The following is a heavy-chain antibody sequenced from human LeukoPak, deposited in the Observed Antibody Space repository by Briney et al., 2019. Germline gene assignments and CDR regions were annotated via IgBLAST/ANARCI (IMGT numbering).Heavy chain of an antibody. CDR3: ARVSYQSYGY. Sequence: ETLSLTCTVSGGSISSSSYYWGWIRQAPGKGLEWVANIKQDGSEKYYVDSVKGRSTISRDNAKNSLYLQMNSLRAEDTAVYYCARVSYQSYGYWGQGTLVTVSS. CDR1: GGSISSSSYY. V-gene: IGHV3-7*01. D-gene: IGHD1-26*01. J-gene: IGHJ4*02. CDR2: IKQDGSEK.